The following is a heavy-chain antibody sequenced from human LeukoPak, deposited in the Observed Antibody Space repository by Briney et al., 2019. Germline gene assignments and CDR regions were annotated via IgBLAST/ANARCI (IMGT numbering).Heavy chain of an antibody. D-gene: IGHD2-21*02. Sequence: SETLSLTCTVSGGSISSYYWSWIRQPPGKGLEWIGYIYYSGSTNYNPSLKSRVTISVDTSKNQFSLKLSSVTAADTAVYYCARRMTSRAFDYWGQGTLVTVSS. CDR1: GGSISSYY. J-gene: IGHJ4*02. V-gene: IGHV4-59*01. CDR3: ARRMTSRAFDY. CDR2: IYYSGST.